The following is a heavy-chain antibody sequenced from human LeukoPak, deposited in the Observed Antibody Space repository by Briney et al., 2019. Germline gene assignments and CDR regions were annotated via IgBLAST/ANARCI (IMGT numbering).Heavy chain of an antibody. Sequence: QPGRCLRLSCAAAGFTFSSYAMHWVRQAPGKGLEWVAVISYDGSNKYYADSVKGRFTISRDNSKNTLYLQMNSLRAEDTAVYYCAKDLEEWELNFDYWGQGTLVTVSS. J-gene: IGHJ4*02. CDR2: ISYDGSNK. V-gene: IGHV3-30*04. D-gene: IGHD1-26*01. CDR1: GFTFSSYA. CDR3: AKDLEEWELNFDY.